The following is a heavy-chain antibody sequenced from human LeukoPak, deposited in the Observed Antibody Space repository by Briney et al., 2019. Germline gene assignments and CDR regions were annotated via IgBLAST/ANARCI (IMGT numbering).Heavy chain of an antibody. Sequence: SETLSLTCTVSGGSISSYYWSWIRQPPGKGLEWIGYIYYSGGTNYNPSLKSRVTISVDTSKNQFSLKLSSVTAADTAVYYCAREAYSYGYSFDYWGQGTLVTVSS. CDR3: AREAYSYGYSFDY. V-gene: IGHV4-59*01. CDR2: IYYSGGT. D-gene: IGHD5-18*01. CDR1: GGSISSYY. J-gene: IGHJ4*02.